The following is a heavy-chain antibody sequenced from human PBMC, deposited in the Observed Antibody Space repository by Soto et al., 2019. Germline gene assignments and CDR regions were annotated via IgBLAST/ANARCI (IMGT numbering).Heavy chain of an antibody. CDR2: INTDGSVT. CDR1: GFTFNNFW. J-gene: IGHJ4*02. D-gene: IGHD1-26*01. CDR3: ARQTGLGATNY. V-gene: IGHV3-74*01. Sequence: XEALRLTSAGSGFTFNNFWMHWVPQAPGKGLVWVARINTDGSVTSHADSVKGRFTISRDNAKSTLYLQMNSLRAEDSARYYCARQTGLGATNYWGRGTLVTVSS.